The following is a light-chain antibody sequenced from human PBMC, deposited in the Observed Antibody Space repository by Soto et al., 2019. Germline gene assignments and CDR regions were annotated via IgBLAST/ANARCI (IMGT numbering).Light chain of an antibody. J-gene: IGKJ5*01. CDR2: SAS. Sequence: EIVLTQSPGTLSLSPGERARLSCRASQSVSSNYLAWYQQKPGQAPRLLLHSASSRATGITDRFSGSGSGTDFTLTISRLEPEEFAVYYCQHYGSSPPIIFGQGTRLDI. CDR3: QHYGSSPPII. CDR1: QSVSSNY. V-gene: IGKV3-20*01.